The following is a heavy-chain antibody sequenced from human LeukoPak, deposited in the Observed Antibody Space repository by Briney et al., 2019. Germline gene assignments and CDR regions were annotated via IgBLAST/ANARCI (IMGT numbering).Heavy chain of an antibody. CDR2: IKQDRSEI. D-gene: IGHD6-6*01. V-gene: IGHV3-7*01. CDR1: GFSFSNYW. Sequence: PGGSLRLSCTASGFSFSNYWMSWVRQAPGKGLEWVANIKQDRSEIYYLDSVKGRFTISRDNAKDSLYLQMNSLTAEDTAKYCCARLNWVLSSLSRWDLWGQGTVVSVSS. J-gene: IGHJ4*02. CDR3: ARLNWVLSSLSRWDL.